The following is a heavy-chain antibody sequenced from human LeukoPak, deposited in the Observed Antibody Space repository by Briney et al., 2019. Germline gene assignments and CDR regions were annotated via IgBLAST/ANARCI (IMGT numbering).Heavy chain of an antibody. V-gene: IGHV3-21*01. Sequence: GGSLRLSCAASGFTFSSYSMNWVRQAPGKGLEWVSSISSSSSYIYYADSVKGRFTISRDNAKNSLYLQMNSLRAEDTAVYYCARDSAGPRAFDIWGQGTMVTVSS. D-gene: IGHD6-19*01. J-gene: IGHJ3*02. CDR3: ARDSAGPRAFDI. CDR1: GFTFSSYS. CDR2: ISSSSSYI.